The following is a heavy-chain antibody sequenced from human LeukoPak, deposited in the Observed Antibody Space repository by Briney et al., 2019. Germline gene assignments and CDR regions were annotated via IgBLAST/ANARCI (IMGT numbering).Heavy chain of an antibody. V-gene: IGHV3-23*01. D-gene: IGHD6-19*01. CDR2: IFGSGGSV. CDR3: GKTTTGYSSGQKPAWPVDY. Sequence: GGSLRLSCEASGFTFGSDAMYWVRQAPGKGLEWGAGIFGSGGSVHYADSAKGRFSISRDNSKNTVCLQINSLRAEDTAVYYCGKTTTGYSSGQKPAWPVDYWGQGTLVTVSS. CDR1: GFTFGSDA. J-gene: IGHJ4*02.